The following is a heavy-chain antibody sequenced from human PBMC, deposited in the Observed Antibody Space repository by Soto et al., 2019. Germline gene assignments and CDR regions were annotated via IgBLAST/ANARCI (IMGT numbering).Heavy chain of an antibody. Sequence: GESLKISCKGSGYSFTSYWIGWVRQMPGKGLEWMGIIYPGDSDTRYSPSFQGQVTISADKSISTAYLQWSSLKASDTAMYYCARSLLVPPAIGAGGWFDHWGQGTLVTVSS. V-gene: IGHV5-51*01. CDR1: GYSFTSYW. CDR3: ARSLLVPPAIGAGGWFDH. J-gene: IGHJ5*02. CDR2: IYPGDSDT. D-gene: IGHD2-2*01.